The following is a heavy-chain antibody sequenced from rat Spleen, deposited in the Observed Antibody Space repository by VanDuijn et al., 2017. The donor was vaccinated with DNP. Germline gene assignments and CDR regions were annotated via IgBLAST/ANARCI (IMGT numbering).Heavy chain of an antibody. CDR1: GYSITSSYR. Sequence: EVQLQESGPGLVKTSQSLSLTCSVTGYSITSSYRWNWIRKFPGNKLEWMGSVNSAGTTNYNPSLKSRISITRDTSNNQLFLQVNSVTTEDTATYYCARWPGYNPPYAMDAWGQGTSVTVSS. CDR2: VNSAGTT. J-gene: IGHJ4*01. D-gene: IGHD1-4*01. V-gene: IGHV3-3*01. CDR3: ARWPGYNPPYAMDA.